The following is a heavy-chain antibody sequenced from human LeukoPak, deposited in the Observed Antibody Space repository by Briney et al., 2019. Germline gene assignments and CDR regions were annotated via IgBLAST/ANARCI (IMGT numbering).Heavy chain of an antibody. CDR2: INHSGST. Sequence: SETLSLTCAVYGGSFSGYYWSWIRQPPGKGLEWIGEINHSGSTNYNPSLKSRVTISVDTSKNQFSLKLSSVTAADTAVYYCARRTIAAAGSPELDWGQGTLVTVSS. V-gene: IGHV4-34*01. D-gene: IGHD6-13*01. J-gene: IGHJ4*02. CDR3: ARRTIAAAGSPELD. CDR1: GGSFSGYY.